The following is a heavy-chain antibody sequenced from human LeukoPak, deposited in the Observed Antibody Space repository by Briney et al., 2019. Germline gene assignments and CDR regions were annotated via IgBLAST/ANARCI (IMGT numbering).Heavy chain of an antibody. CDR1: GYTFSSYS. Sequence: KPGGSLRLSCAASGYTFSSYSINWVRRAPGKGLEWVSSISVRSNYIYYADSERGRFSISRDDARDSLYLQMNSLRAEDTAVYYCVRLRRNSDTSGFYYYYDYWGQGTLVTVSS. CDR2: ISVRSNYI. D-gene: IGHD3-22*01. V-gene: IGHV3-21*01. CDR3: VRLRRNSDTSGFYYYYDY. J-gene: IGHJ4*02.